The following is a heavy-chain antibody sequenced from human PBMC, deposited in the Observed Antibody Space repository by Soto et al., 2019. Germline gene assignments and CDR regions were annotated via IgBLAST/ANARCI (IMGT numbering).Heavy chain of an antibody. D-gene: IGHD2-2*01. CDR2: ITGSTGTT. CDR1: GFTFSNFA. CDR3: AKDTSSSPYYMDV. J-gene: IGHJ6*03. V-gene: IGHV3-23*01. Sequence: PGGSLRLSCAASGFTFSNFAMSWVRHAPGKGLEWVSEITGSTGTTYYADSVKGRFIISRDNSKNTVHLQMNSLRAEDTAVYYCAKDTSSSPYYMDVWGKGTTGTVSS.